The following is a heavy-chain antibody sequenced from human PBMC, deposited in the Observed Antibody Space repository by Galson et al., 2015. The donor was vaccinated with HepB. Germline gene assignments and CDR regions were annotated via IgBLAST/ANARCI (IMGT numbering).Heavy chain of an antibody. CDR2: ISAYNGNT. Sequence: SVKVSCKASGYTFTSYGISWVRQAPGQGLEWMGWISAYNGNTNYAQKLQGRVTMTTDTSTSTAYMELRSLRSNDTAVYYCARRYRESSSGWIHLGYWGQGTLVTVSS. V-gene: IGHV1-18*01. J-gene: IGHJ4*02. CDR3: ARRYRESSSGWIHLGY. D-gene: IGHD6-19*01. CDR1: GYTFTSYG.